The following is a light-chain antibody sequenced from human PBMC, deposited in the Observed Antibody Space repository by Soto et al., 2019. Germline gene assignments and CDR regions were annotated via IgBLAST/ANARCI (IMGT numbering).Light chain of an antibody. J-gene: IGKJ1*01. CDR3: QQYNTYPWT. CDR1: QSISSW. CDR2: DAS. Sequence: IHLTHAPSTLSASLVYRVTFAFLASQSISSWLSWYQQKPGKAPKLLLYDASTLQSGVPSRFSGSGSGTDFTLTISRLHPDDFATYYCQQYNTYPWTFGQGTKVDIK. V-gene: IGKV1-5*01.